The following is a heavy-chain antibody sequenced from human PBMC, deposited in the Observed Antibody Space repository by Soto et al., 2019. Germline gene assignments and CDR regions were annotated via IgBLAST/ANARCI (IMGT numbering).Heavy chain of an antibody. CDR2: TSYTGNT. J-gene: IGHJ5*02. Sequence: HSDSIYITRSVSSGSVKTPHWSWTGKLNGQGLEWIAYTSYTGNTNYNPSLQSRVTISLDTSKNQLSLKLTSMTAADTAVYYCARGMHAGFTHDLGPSGEGTLVTVSS. CDR1: SGSVKTPH. CDR3: ARGMHAGFTHDLGP. V-gene: IGHV4-59*02. D-gene: IGHD1-1*01.